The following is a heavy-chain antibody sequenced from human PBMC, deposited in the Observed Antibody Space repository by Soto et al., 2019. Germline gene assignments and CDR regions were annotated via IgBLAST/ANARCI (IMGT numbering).Heavy chain of an antibody. V-gene: IGHV4-30-4*01. Sequence: PSETLSLTCTVSGGSISSGDYYWSWIRQPPGKGLEWIGYIYYSGSTYYNPSLKSRVTISVDTSKNQFSLKLSSVTAADTAVYYWARETHGDYGEEWYFELWGRWNLV. J-gene: IGHJ2*01. D-gene: IGHD4-17*01. CDR1: GGSISSGDYY. CDR3: ARETHGDYGEEWYFEL. CDR2: IYYSGST.